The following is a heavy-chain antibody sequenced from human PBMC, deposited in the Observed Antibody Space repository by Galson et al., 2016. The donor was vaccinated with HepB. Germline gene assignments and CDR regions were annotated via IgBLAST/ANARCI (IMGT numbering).Heavy chain of an antibody. J-gene: IGHJ5*02. CDR2: IIPVFGTA. Sequence: SVKVSCKASGVTFNSYPITWVRQAPGQGLEWMGGIIPVFGTAKYAPKFQGRVTITADKSTTTVYMDLGSLRSDDSAVYYCARVGLQWLQSAEHWFDHWGQGTQVIVSS. CDR1: GVTFNSYP. V-gene: IGHV1-69*06. CDR3: ARVGLQWLQSAEHWFDH. D-gene: IGHD6-19*01.